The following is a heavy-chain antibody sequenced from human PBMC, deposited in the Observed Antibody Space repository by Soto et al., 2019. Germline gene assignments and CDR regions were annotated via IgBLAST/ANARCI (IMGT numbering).Heavy chain of an antibody. CDR2: IKPDGSAT. J-gene: IGHJ4*02. CDR1: GFTFGSYW. Sequence: PGGSLRLSCAVSGFTFGSYWMNWVRLIPGKGLEWVAYIKPDGSATYYVDSVKGRFTISRDNAKNSLYLQMNSLRVEDTSGYYCARAGYCGPGCYYYFDYWGQGTLVTVSP. V-gene: IGHV3-7*01. D-gene: IGHD2-21*02. CDR3: ARAGYCGPGCYYYFDY.